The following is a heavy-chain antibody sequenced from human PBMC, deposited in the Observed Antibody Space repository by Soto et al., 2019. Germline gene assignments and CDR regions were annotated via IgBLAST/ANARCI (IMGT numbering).Heavy chain of an antibody. V-gene: IGHV3-9*01. CDR3: AKDMGYDLSPLGYFDF. CDR2: ISWNSGSI. D-gene: IGHD5-12*01. J-gene: IGHJ4*02. CDR1: GFTFDAYA. Sequence: EVQLVESGGGLVQPGRSLRLSCAASGFTFDAYAMHWVRQAPGKGLEWVSGISWNSGSICYADAVKGRFTISRDNAKKSLYMTMNTLRTEDTAFYDCAKDMGYDLSPLGYFDFWGQGTLVTVSS.